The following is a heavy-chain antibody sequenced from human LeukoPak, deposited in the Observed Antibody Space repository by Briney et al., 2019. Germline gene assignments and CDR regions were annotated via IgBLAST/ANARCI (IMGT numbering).Heavy chain of an antibody. J-gene: IGHJ5*02. Sequence: PSETLSLTCTVSGGSMTSGSYNWGWIRQPPGKGLEWIGTISYNGNTFYNPSLLRSRVTMSVDASKNQFSLMLTSVTAADTVVYYCARITAMVTAWGQGTLVTVSS. V-gene: IGHV4-39*01. CDR1: GGSMTSGSYN. CDR2: ISYNGNT. CDR3: ARITAMVTA. D-gene: IGHD5-18*01.